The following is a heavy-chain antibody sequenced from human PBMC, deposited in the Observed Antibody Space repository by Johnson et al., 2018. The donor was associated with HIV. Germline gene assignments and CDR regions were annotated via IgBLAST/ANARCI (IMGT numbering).Heavy chain of an antibody. CDR3: ARDSDISLGVAGAVDI. D-gene: IGHD3-9*01. V-gene: IGHV3-53*01. Sequence: MQLVESGGGLIQPGGSLRLSCAASGFTVSSTYMSWVRQAPGKGLEWVSAIYSGGSTYYADSVKGRFTISRDNSKNTLDLQMNSLRAEDTAVYYCARDSDISLGVAGAVDIWGQGTMVTVSA. CDR1: GFTVSSTY. CDR2: IYSGGST. J-gene: IGHJ3*02.